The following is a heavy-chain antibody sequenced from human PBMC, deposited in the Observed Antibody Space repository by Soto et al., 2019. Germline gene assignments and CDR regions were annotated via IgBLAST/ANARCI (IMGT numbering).Heavy chain of an antibody. CDR2: IYYSGST. J-gene: IGHJ5*02. V-gene: IGHV4-31*03. Sequence: SETLSLTCTVSGGSISSGGYYWSWIRQHPGKGLEWIGYIYYSGSTYYNPSLKSRVTISVDTSKNQFSLKLSSVTAADTAVYYCARDYYSSSEGWFDPWGQGTLVTVSS. D-gene: IGHD6-13*01. CDR1: GGSISSGGYY. CDR3: ARDYYSSSEGWFDP.